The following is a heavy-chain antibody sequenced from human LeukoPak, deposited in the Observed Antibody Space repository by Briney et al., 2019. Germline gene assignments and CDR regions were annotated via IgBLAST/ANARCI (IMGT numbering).Heavy chain of an antibody. V-gene: IGHV3-23*01. CDR2: ISGSGGST. Sequence: GGSLRLSCAASGFTFSSYAMSWVRQAPGKGLEWVSAISGSGGSTYYADSVKGRFTISRDNSKNTLYLQMNSLRAEDTAVYYCAKDHTNYYDSSGYHLPDYWGQGTLVTVSS. CDR1: GFTFSSYA. J-gene: IGHJ4*02. CDR3: AKDHTNYYDSSGYHLPDY. D-gene: IGHD3-22*01.